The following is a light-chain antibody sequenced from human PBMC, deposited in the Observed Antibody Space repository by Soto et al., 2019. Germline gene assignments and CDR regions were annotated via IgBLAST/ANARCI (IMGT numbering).Light chain of an antibody. Sequence: QSVLTRPRSVSGSPGQSVTISCTGASSDVGGYNYVSWYQQHPGKTPKLMIYDVSKRPSGVPDRFSGSKSGNTASLTISGLQTEDEADYYCRSYAGRYTYVFGTGTKVTVL. V-gene: IGLV2-11*01. J-gene: IGLJ1*01. CDR1: SSDVGGYNY. CDR3: RSYAGRYTYV. CDR2: DVS.